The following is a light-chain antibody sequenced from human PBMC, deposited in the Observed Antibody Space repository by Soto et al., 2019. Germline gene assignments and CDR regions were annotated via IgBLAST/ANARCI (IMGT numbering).Light chain of an antibody. CDR2: SNN. J-gene: IGLJ2*01. Sequence: QAVLIQPPSASGTPGQRVTISCSGSSSNIGSNTVNWYQQFPGTAPKLLIYSNNQRPSGVPDRFSGSKSGTSACLAISGLQSEDEADYFCAAWDDSLNGVLFGGGTKVTVL. CDR1: SSNIGSNT. CDR3: AAWDDSLNGVL. V-gene: IGLV1-44*01.